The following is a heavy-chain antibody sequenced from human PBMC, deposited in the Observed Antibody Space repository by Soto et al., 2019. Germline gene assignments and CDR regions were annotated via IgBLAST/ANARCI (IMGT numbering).Heavy chain of an antibody. CDR3: ARPSSVLWLGDPYYGMDV. Sequence: PGESLKISCKGSGYSFTSYWISWVRQMPGKGLEWMGRIDPSDSYTNYSPSFQGHVTISADKSISTAYLQWSSLKASDTAMYYCARPSSVLWLGDPYYGMDVWGQGTTVTVSS. CDR1: GYSFTSYW. CDR2: IDPSDSYT. V-gene: IGHV5-10-1*01. J-gene: IGHJ6*02. D-gene: IGHD3-10*01.